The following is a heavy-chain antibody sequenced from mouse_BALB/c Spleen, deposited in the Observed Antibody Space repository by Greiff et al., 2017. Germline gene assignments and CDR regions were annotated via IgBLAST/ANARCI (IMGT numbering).Heavy chain of an antibody. CDR3: ARQNWDGFAY. CDR2: ISSGGSYT. J-gene: IGHJ3*01. D-gene: IGHD4-1*01. V-gene: IGHV5-6*01. Sequence: EVMLVESGGDLVKPGGSLKLSCAASGFTFSSYGMSWVRQTPDKRLEWVATISSGGSYTYYPDSVKGRFTISRDNAKNTLYLQMSSLKSEDTAMYYCARQNWDGFAYWGQGTLVTVSA. CDR1: GFTFSSYG.